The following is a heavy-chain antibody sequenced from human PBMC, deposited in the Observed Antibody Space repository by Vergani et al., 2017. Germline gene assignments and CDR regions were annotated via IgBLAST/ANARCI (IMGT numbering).Heavy chain of an antibody. D-gene: IGHD6-6*01. V-gene: IGHV4-59*01. J-gene: IGHJ4*02. Sequence: QVKLQESGPGLLKPSETLSLTCTVSGGSISSYYWSWIRQPPGKGLEWIGYIYYSGSTNYNPSLKSRVTISVDTSKNQFSLKLSSVTAADTAVYYCARVAKYSSSSYYFDYWGQGTLVTVSS. CDR1: GGSISSYY. CDR2: IYYSGST. CDR3: ARVAKYSSSSYYFDY.